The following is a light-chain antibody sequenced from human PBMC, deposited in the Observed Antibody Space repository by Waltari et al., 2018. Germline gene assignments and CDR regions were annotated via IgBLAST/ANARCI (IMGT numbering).Light chain of an antibody. CDR3: QQYYSNFFT. Sequence: DIVLTQSPDSLAVSLGERATINCKSSQSVSYSSNNRDYLAWYQQKPGQPPKLLIYWASTRASGVPDRFNGSGSGTDFTLTISSLQAEDVAVYYCQQYYSNFFTFGPGTKVDIK. CDR1: QSVSYSSNNRDY. J-gene: IGKJ3*01. V-gene: IGKV4-1*01. CDR2: WAS.